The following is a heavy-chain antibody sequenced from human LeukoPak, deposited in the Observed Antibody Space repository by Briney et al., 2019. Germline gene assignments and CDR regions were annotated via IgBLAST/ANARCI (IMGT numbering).Heavy chain of an antibody. CDR3: AKVSPTGRAFDC. CDR1: GFTVSINY. D-gene: IGHD1-1*01. Sequence: PGGSLRLSCAAPGFTVSINYMSWVRQAPGEGLEWVSVIYTTAKTFYADSVKGRFSISRDNSKNTVYLQMNSLRAEDTAVYYCAKVSPTGRAFDCWGQGTLVTVSS. CDR2: IYTTAKT. V-gene: IGHV3-53*01. J-gene: IGHJ4*02.